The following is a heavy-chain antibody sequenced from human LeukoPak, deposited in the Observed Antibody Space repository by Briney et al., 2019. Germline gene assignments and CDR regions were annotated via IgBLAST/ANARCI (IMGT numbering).Heavy chain of an antibody. D-gene: IGHD3-9*01. CDR1: GYTFTSYA. V-gene: IGHV1-3*01. CDR3: ARDTLGLRYFDWLPRWGYFDY. Sequence: ASVTVSFTASGYTFTSYAMHWVRQAPGQRLEWMGWINAGNGNATYTQKFQDRVTFTRDTSASTAYMDLSSLRSEDTAVYYCARDTLGLRYFDWLPRWGYFDYWGQGTLVTVSS. J-gene: IGHJ4*02. CDR2: INAGNGNA.